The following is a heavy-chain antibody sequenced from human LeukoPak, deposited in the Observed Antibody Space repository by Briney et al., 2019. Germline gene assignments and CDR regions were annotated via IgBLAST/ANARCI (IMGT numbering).Heavy chain of an antibody. Sequence: PSESLSLTCTVPGGSISSSSYYWGWIRQPPGKGLEWIGSIYYSGSTYYNPSLKSRVTISVDTSKNQFSLKLSSVTAADTAVYYCASGYCSSTSCAGGGDIWGQGTMVTVSS. CDR3: ASGYCSSTSCAGGGDI. D-gene: IGHD2-2*01. CDR2: IYYSGST. J-gene: IGHJ3*02. CDR1: GGSISSSSYY. V-gene: IGHV4-39*01.